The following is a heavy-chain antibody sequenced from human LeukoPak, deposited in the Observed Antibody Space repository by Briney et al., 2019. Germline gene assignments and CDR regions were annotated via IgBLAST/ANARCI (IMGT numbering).Heavy chain of an antibody. V-gene: IGHV3-30*03. CDR2: ISFDESSE. CDR1: GFTFSNYG. J-gene: IGHJ4*02. CDR3: ARAFIGYCSSTSCLPDY. Sequence: PGGSLRLSCAASGFTFSNYGMHWVRQAPGKGLEWVALISFDESSEYYADSVKGRFTISRDNSKNTLYLQMNSLRAEDTAVYYCARAFIGYCSSTSCLPDYWGQGTLVTVSS. D-gene: IGHD2-2*01.